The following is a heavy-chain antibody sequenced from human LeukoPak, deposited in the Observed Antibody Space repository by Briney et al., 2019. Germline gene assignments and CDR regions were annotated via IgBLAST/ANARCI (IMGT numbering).Heavy chain of an antibody. Sequence: SETLSLTCTVSGGSISSHTYYWGWIRQPPGKGLEWIGTIYYSGSTYYNPSLKSRVTISVDTSKNQFSLKLSSVTAADTAVYYCARGVVVAAIHDYYFDYWGQGTLVTVSS. D-gene: IGHD2-15*01. CDR2: IYYSGST. CDR1: GGSISSHTYY. J-gene: IGHJ4*02. CDR3: ARGVVVAAIHDYYFDY. V-gene: IGHV4-39*01.